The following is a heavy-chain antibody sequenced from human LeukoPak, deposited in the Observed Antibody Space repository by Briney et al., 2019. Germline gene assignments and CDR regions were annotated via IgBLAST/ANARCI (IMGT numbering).Heavy chain of an antibody. CDR2: ISSSSSTI. V-gene: IGHV3-48*02. CDR1: GFIFSSYY. J-gene: IGHJ4*02. D-gene: IGHD3-16*02. CDR3: ARDSAPYVWGSYRYFDY. Sequence: GGSLRLSCAASGFIFSSYYMNWVRQAPGKGLEWVSYISSSSSTIYYADSVKGRFTISRDNAKNSLYLQMNSLRDEDTAVYYCARDSAPYVWGSYRYFDYWGQGTLVTVSS.